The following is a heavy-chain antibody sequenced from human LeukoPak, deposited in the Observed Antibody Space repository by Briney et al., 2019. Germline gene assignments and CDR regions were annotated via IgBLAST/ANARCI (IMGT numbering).Heavy chain of an antibody. J-gene: IGHJ4*02. CDR2: IRNDSSEI. V-gene: IGHV3-30*03. Sequence: GGSLRLSCAGPGFTLSNFGMHWVRQAPGKGPEWVSLIRNDSSEIYYADSVKGRFTISRDNSKNTMYLEINSLRPEDTGVYNCGRAASYCANHSCGAGIPYFWGRGTLVTVSS. D-gene: IGHD2-8*01. CDR3: GRAASYCANHSCGAGIPYF. CDR1: GFTLSNFG.